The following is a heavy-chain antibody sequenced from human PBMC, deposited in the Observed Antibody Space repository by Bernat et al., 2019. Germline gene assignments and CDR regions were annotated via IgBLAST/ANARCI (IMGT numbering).Heavy chain of an antibody. D-gene: IGHD3-22*01. CDR2: INWNGGST. CDR3: ATTYSSGYFHPLGY. CDR1: GFTFNDYA. V-gene: IGHV3-20*01. Sequence: EVQLVESGGGLVQPGRSLRLSCAASGFTFNDYAMHWVRQAPGKGLEWVSGINWNGGSTGYADSVKGRFTISRDNAKNYLYLQMNSLRAEDTALYHCATTYSSGYFHPLGYWGQGTLVTVSS. J-gene: IGHJ4*02.